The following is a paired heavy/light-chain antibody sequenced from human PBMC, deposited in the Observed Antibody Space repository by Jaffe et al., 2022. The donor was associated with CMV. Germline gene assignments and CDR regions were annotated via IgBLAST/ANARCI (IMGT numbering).Light chain of an antibody. Sequence: DIVMTQTPLSSPVTLGQPASISCRSSQSLVHSDGDTYLSWLHQRPGQPPRLLIYKISNRFAGVPDRFSGSGAGTDFTLKISRVEAEDVGVYYCTQSTQFPYTFGQGTKLEIK. CDR1: QSLVHSDGDTY. CDR2: KIS. V-gene: IGKV2-24*01. CDR3: TQSTQFPYT. J-gene: IGKJ2*01.
Heavy chain of an antibody. CDR1: GFTFSAYV. Sequence: QPAESGGVLVQPGESLRLSCTGSGFTFSAYVLSWVRQAPGKGLEWVSGISDSGGSTYYSDSVKGRFTISRDNSKNTLYLQMSSLRAEDTAVYYCAKDRSAWKGSAAEVYWGQGTLVTVSS. CDR2: ISDSGGST. V-gene: IGHV3-23*04. J-gene: IGHJ4*02. CDR3: AKDRSAWKGSAAEVY. D-gene: IGHD3-3*01.